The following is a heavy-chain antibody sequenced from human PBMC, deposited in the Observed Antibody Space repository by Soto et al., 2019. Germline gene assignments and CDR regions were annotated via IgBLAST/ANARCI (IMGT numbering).Heavy chain of an antibody. V-gene: IGHV4-39*01. CDR3: ARFHGYCISSSSHGHYAMDV. CDR2: IYYSGST. CDR1: GAPVSSSTYT. J-gene: IGHJ6*02. D-gene: IGHD2-2*01. Sequence: SETLSLTCTVSGAPVSSSTYTWGWIRQPPGKGLEWIGSIYYSGSTYYNPSLNSRVTVSVDTSKNQFSLKVTSVTAADTAVYYCARFHGYCISSSSHGHYAMDVWGQGTTVTSP.